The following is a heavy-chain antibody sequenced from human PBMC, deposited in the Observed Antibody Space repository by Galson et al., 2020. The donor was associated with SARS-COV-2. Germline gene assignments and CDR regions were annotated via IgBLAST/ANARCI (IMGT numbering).Heavy chain of an antibody. CDR3: TRSGVGANAEVDS. CDR2: IRSPAFGGTP. D-gene: IGHD1-26*01. J-gene: IGHJ4*02. CDR1: GFNLADHA. V-gene: IGHV3-49*04. Sequence: GESLKISCTVSGFNLADHALSWVRQPPGKGLEWVAFIRSPAFGGTPEYAASVRGRFTISRDDFKSITYLQMNSLKTEDTALYYCTRSGVGANAEVDSWGQGTQVTVSS.